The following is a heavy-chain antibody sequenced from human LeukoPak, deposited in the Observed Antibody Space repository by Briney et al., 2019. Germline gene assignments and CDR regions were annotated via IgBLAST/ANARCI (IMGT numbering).Heavy chain of an antibody. CDR2: IYYSGST. V-gene: IGHV4-59*08. D-gene: IGHD6-13*01. J-gene: IGHJ4*02. Sequence: SETLSLTCTVSGGSISGYYWSWIRQPPGKGLEWIGYIYYSGSTNYNPSLKSRVTISVDTSKNQFSLKLSSVTAADTAVYYCARLGSSWDYWGQGTLVTVSS. CDR1: GGSISGYY. CDR3: ARLGSSWDY.